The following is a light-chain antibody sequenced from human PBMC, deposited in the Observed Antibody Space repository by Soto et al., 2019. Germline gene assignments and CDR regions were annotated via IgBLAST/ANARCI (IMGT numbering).Light chain of an antibody. CDR3: QQHANWPLT. V-gene: IGKV3-11*01. J-gene: IGKJ4*01. CDR1: QSVGNN. CDR2: EAS. Sequence: EIVLTQSPGTLSLSPGERATLSCGASQSVGNNLAWYQQKPGQAPGLLIYEASTRATGIPARFSGSGSGTDFTLTISSLEPEDFAVYYCQQHANWPLTFGGGTKVDI.